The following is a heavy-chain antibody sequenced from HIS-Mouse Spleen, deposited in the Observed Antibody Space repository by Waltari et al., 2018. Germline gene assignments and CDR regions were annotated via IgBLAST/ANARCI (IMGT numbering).Heavy chain of an antibody. CDR3: AREGDL. D-gene: IGHD3-10*01. CDR1: GFTFSRYA. CDR2: ISYDGSNK. V-gene: IGHV3-30-3*01. J-gene: IGHJ4*02. Sequence: QVQLVESGGGVVQPGRSLSLSCAASGFTFSRYAMHWVRQAPGKGLEWVAVISYDGSNKYYADSVKGRFTISRDNSKNTLYLQMNSLRAEDTAVYYCAREGDLWGQGTLVTVSS.